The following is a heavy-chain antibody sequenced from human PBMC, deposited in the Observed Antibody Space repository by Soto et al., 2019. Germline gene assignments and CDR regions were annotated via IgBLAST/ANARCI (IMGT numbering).Heavy chain of an antibody. CDR1: GGTFSTYA. Sequence: QVQLEQSGAEVKKPGSSVKVSCKASGGTFSTYAISWVRQAPGQGLEWMGGIIPIFGTIEYAQKFQGRVTITADESTSTAYMELSSLRSEDTAVYFCATSDECGGDFCVYGMAVGGQGTTVTVSS. J-gene: IGHJ6*02. D-gene: IGHD2-21*02. CDR2: IIPIFGTI. V-gene: IGHV1-69*01. CDR3: ATSDECGGDFCVYGMAV.